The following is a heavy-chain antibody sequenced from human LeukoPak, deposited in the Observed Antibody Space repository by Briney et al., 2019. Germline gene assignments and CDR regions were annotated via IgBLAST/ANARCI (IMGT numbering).Heavy chain of an antibody. D-gene: IGHD3-22*01. V-gene: IGHV4-34*01. J-gene: IGHJ4*02. CDR3: ARQAPDYYDSSGSFDY. CDR2: INHSGST. Sequence: SETLSLTCAVYGGSFSGYYWSWIRQPPGKGLEWIGEINHSGSTNYNPSLKSRVTISVDTSKNQFSLKLSSVTAADTAVYYCARQAPDYYDSSGSFDYWGQGTLVTVSS. CDR1: GGSFSGYY.